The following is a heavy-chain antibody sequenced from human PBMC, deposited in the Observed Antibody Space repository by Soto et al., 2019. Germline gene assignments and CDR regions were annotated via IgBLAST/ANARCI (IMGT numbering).Heavy chain of an antibody. Sequence: ASVKVSCKASGYTFTSYGISWVRQAPGQGLEWMGWISAYNGNTNYAQKLQGRVTMTTDTSTSTAYMELRSLRSDDTAVYYCARDGLGIFGVVIIPGYYYYMDVWGKGTTVTVSS. D-gene: IGHD3-3*01. J-gene: IGHJ6*03. V-gene: IGHV1-18*01. CDR2: ISAYNGNT. CDR3: ARDGLGIFGVVIIPGYYYYMDV. CDR1: GYTFTSYG.